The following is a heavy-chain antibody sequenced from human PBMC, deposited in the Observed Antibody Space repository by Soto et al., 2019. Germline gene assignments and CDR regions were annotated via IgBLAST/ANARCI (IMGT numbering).Heavy chain of an antibody. J-gene: IGHJ6*02. CDR1: GGSISSGGYY. CDR2: IYYSGST. D-gene: IGHD4-17*01. CDR3: ARSLAVTTFEFYYYYGMDV. Sequence: TSETLSLSCTVSGGSISSGGYYWSWIRQHPGKGLEWMGYIYYSGSTYYNPSLKSRVTISVDTSKNQFSLKLSSVTAADTAVYYCARSLAVTTFEFYYYYGMDVWGQGTTVTVSS. V-gene: IGHV4-31*03.